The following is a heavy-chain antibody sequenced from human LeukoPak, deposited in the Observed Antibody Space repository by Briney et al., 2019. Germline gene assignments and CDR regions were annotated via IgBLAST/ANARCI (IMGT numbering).Heavy chain of an antibody. V-gene: IGHV4-4*02. CDR3: ARDSSSWYGGVDY. D-gene: IGHD6-13*01. J-gene: IGHJ4*02. Sequence: PSETLSLTCAVSGGSISSSNWWSWVRQPPGKGLEWIGEIYHSGSTNYNPSLKSRVTISVDTSKNQFSLKLSSVTAADTAVYYCARDSSSWYGGVDYWGQGTLVTVSS. CDR1: GGSISSSNW. CDR2: IYHSGST.